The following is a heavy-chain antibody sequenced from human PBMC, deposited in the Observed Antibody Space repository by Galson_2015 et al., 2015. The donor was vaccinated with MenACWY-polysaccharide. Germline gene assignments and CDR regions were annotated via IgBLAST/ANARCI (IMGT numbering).Heavy chain of an antibody. CDR1: GYSISSSNW. J-gene: IGHJ3*02. D-gene: IGHD6-19*01. CDR3: ARGKDSSGWSDAFDI. Sequence: ETLSLTCAVSGYSISSSNWWGWIRPPPGKGLEWIGYIYYSGSTYYNPSLKSRVTMSVDTSKNQFSLKPSSVTAVDTAVYYCARGKDSSGWSDAFDIWGQGTMVTVSS. V-gene: IGHV4-28*03. CDR2: IYYSGST.